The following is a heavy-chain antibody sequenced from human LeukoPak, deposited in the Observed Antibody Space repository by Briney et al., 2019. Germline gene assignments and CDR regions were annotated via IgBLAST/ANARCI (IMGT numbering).Heavy chain of an antibody. V-gene: IGHV4-38-2*02. D-gene: IGHD7-27*01. CDR2: IYHSGST. CDR3: ASLLGRSEYAFDI. J-gene: IGHJ3*02. Sequence: SETLSLTCTVSGYSISSGYYWGWIRQPPGKGLEWIGSIYHSGSTYYNPSLKSRVTISVDTSKNQFSLKLSSVTAADTAVYYCASLLGRSEYAFDIWGQGTMVTVSS. CDR1: GYSISSGYY.